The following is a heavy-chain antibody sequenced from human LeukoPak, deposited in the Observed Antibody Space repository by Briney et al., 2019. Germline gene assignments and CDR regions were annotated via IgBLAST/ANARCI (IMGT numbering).Heavy chain of an antibody. CDR2: ISSSSSYI. Sequence: GGSLRLSCAASGFTFSSYSMNWVRQAPGKGLEWVSSISSSSSYIYYADSVKGRFTISRGNAKNSLYLQMNSLRAEDTAVYYCALYLGSGSPRPYFDYWGQGTLVTVSS. CDR1: GFTFSSYS. J-gene: IGHJ4*02. V-gene: IGHV3-21*01. D-gene: IGHD3-10*02. CDR3: ALYLGSGSPRPYFDY.